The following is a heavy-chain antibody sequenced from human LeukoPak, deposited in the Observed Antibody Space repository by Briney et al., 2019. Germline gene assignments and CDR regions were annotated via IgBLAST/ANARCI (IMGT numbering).Heavy chain of an antibody. CDR1: GFTFSSYA. CDR2: ISYDGNNK. D-gene: IGHD6-19*01. CDR3: ANLVGRPRWLVLRGGPGFDY. Sequence: QPGRSLRLSCAASGFTFSSYAMHWVRQAPGKGLEWVAVISYDGNNKYYADSVKGRFTISRDNSKNTVYLQMNSLRAEDTAVYYCANLVGRPRWLVLRGGPGFDYWGQGTLVTVSS. J-gene: IGHJ4*02. V-gene: IGHV3-30*04.